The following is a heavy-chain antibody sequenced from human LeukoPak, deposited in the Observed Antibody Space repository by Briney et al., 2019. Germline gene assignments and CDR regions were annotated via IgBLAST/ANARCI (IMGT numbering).Heavy chain of an antibody. CDR2: ISSSGSTI. D-gene: IGHD2-2*01. CDR3: ASGYCSSTSCYYDYFDY. V-gene: IGHV3-48*03. Sequence: PGGSLRLSCAASGFTFSRYEMNWVRQAPGKGLEWVSYISSSGSTIYCADSVKGRFTISRDNAKNSLYLQMNSLRAEDTAVYYCASGYCSSTSCYYDYFDYWGQGTLVTVSS. J-gene: IGHJ4*02. CDR1: GFTFSRYE.